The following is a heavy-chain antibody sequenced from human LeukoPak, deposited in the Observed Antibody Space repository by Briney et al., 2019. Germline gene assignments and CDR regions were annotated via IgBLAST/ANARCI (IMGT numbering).Heavy chain of an antibody. D-gene: IGHD3-22*01. CDR2: ISWNSGSI. Sequence: GGSLRLSCAASGFTFDDYAMHWVRQAPGKGLEWVSGISWNSGSIGYADSVKGRFTISRDNAKNSLYLQMNSLRAEDTALYYCAKGPYYYDSSGYPLGWFDPWGPGTLVTVSS. V-gene: IGHV3-9*01. CDR1: GFTFDDYA. J-gene: IGHJ5*02. CDR3: AKGPYYYDSSGYPLGWFDP.